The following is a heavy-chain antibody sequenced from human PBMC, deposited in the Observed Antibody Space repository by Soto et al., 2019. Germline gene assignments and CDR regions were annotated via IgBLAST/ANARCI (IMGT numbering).Heavy chain of an antibody. J-gene: IGHJ3*02. V-gene: IGHV3-21*01. CDR3: ARGAHQYEKAFDI. CDR1: GFTFSSYS. Sequence: PGGALRLSCAASGFTFSSYSMSRVRQAPGKGLEWVSSISSSSSYIYYADSVKGRFTISRDNAKNSLHLQMNSLRAEDTAVYYCARGAHQYEKAFDIWGQGTMVTVSS. CDR2: ISSSSSYI. D-gene: IGHD2-2*01.